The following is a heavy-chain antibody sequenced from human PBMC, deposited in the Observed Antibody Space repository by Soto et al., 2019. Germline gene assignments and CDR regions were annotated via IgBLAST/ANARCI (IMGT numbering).Heavy chain of an antibody. CDR1: GFTFSSYG. CDR2: ISYDESNK. D-gene: IGHD6-19*01. J-gene: IGHJ4*02. V-gene: IGHV3-30*18. Sequence: GSLRLSCAASGFTFSSYGMHWVRQAPGKGLEWVAVISYDESNKYYADSVKGRFTISRDNSKNTLYLQMNSLRAEDTAVYYCAKGFDVAGPFDYWGQGTLVTVSS. CDR3: AKGFDVAGPFDY.